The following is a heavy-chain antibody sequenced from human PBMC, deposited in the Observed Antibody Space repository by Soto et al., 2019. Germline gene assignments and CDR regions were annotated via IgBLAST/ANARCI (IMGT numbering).Heavy chain of an antibody. V-gene: IGHV3-21*01. D-gene: IGHD2-2*02. CDR1: GFSVPGFS. J-gene: IGHJ5*02. CDR2: ISSSGSPV. CDR3: VRSWGVYCSTTRCYSPWFDP. Sequence: EMQLVESGGGLVKPGESLRLSCTAFGFSVPGFSMNWIRQTPGKGLEWVSSISSSGSPVNYADSVKGRFTISRDNAKNSMYLQMNSLRAEDTAVYYCVRSWGVYCSTTRCYSPWFDPWGQGTLVTVSS.